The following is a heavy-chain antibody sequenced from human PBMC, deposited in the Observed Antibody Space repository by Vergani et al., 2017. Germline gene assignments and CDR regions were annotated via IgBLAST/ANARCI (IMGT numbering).Heavy chain of an antibody. D-gene: IGHD3-22*01. CDR1: GYTFTSYA. CDR2: MNPNSGNT. J-gene: IGHJ5*02. Sequence: QVQLVQSGSELKKPGASVKVSCKASGYTFTSYAMNWVRQAPGQGLEWMGWMNPNSGNTGYAQKFQGRVTMTRNTSISTAYMELSSLRSEDTAVYYCARALYDSSGYLHPWGQGTLVTVSS. V-gene: IGHV1-8*02. CDR3: ARALYDSSGYLHP.